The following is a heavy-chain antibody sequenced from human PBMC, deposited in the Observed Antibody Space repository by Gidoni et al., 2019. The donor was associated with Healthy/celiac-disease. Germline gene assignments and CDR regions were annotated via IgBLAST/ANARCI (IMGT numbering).Heavy chain of an antibody. D-gene: IGHD3-10*01. CDR2: ISSSSSYI. V-gene: IGHV3-21*01. CDR3: ARDSGLIWFGELSEYYYYYYMDV. Sequence: EVQLVESGGGLVKPGGSLRLSCAASGFTFTPSSMHWLPPAPGKGLEWVSSISSSSSYIYYADSVKGRFTISRDNAKNSLYLQMNSLRAEDTAVYYCARDSGLIWFGELSEYYYYYYMDVWGKGTTVTVSS. J-gene: IGHJ6*03. CDR1: GFTFTPSS.